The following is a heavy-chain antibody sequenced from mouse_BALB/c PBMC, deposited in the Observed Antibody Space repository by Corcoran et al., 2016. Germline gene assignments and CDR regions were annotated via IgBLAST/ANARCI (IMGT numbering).Heavy chain of an antibody. CDR1: GYTFTRYV. J-gene: IGHJ1*01. V-gene: IGHV1S136*01. CDR3: AREGRRGYFDV. CDR2: ITPYNDGT. Sequence: EVQLQQSGPELVKPGASVKMSCKASGYTFTRYVMHWVKQKPGQGLEWIGYITPYNDGTKYNEKFKGKATLTSDKSSSTAYMELSSLTSEDSAVYYCAREGRRGYFDVWGAGTTVTVSS.